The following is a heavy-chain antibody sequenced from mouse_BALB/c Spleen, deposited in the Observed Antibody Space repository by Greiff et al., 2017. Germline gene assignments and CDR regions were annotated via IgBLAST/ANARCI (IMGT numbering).Heavy chain of an antibody. D-gene: IGHD2-12*01. CDR3: ARDDRKYYFDY. CDR1: GYAFSSSW. V-gene: IGHV1-82*01. CDR2: IYPGDGDT. J-gene: IGHJ2*01. Sequence: QVQLQQSGPELVKPGASVKISCKASGYAFSSSWLNWVKQRPGQGLEWIGRIYPGDGDTNYNGKFKGKATLTADKSSSTAYMQLSSLTSVDSAVYFCARDDRKYYFDYWGQGTTLTVSS.